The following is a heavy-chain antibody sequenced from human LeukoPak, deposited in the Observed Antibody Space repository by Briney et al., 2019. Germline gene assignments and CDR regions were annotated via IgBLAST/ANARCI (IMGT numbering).Heavy chain of an antibody. CDR1: GGTFSSYA. J-gene: IGHJ4*02. Sequence: SVEVPCKASGGTFSSYAISWVRQAPGQGLEWMGRIIPIFGTANYAQKFQGRVTITTDESTSTAYMELSSLRSEDTAVYYCARTYCSSTSCLDYAIDYWGQGTLVTVSS. V-gene: IGHV1-69*05. D-gene: IGHD2-2*01. CDR3: ARTYCSSTSCLDYAIDY. CDR2: IIPIFGTA.